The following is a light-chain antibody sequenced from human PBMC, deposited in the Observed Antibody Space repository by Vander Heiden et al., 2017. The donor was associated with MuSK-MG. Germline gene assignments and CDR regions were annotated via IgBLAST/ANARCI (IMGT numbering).Light chain of an antibody. CDR3: QQVNSYPIT. V-gene: IGKV1-13*02. J-gene: IGKJ5*01. CDR2: DAS. Sequence: AIQLTQSPSSLSASVGDRVTITCRASQGISSALAWYQQKPGKAPKLLIYDASSLESGVPSRFSGSGSGADFTLTISSLQPEDFAAYYCQQVNSYPITFGQGTQLEIK. CDR1: QGISSA.